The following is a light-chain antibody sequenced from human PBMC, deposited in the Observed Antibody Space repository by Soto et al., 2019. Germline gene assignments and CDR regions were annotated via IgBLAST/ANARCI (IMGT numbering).Light chain of an antibody. CDR3: QELDSCPRT. Sequence: DIQLTQSPSFLSASVGDRVTITCWASQGIGSYLAWYQQEPGKAPKLLIYGASTLQSGVPSRFSGSGFGTEFTLTISRLQPEDFAIYYCQELDSCPRTFGQGTKVDIK. CDR2: GAS. J-gene: IGKJ1*01. CDR1: QGIGSY. V-gene: IGKV1-9*01.